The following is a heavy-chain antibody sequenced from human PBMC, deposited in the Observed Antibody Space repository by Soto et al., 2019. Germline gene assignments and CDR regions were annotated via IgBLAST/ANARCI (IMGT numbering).Heavy chain of an antibody. J-gene: IGHJ5*02. D-gene: IGHD2-2*01. V-gene: IGHV4-30-4*01. CDR3: ARGEAVVPAAVNWFDP. Sequence: QVQLQESGPGLVKPSQTLSLTCTVSGGSISSGDYYWSWIRQPPGKGLEWIGYIYYSGSTYYNPSLKRRLTISVDTSKNQFSLKLSSVTAADTAVYYWARGEAVVPAAVNWFDPWGQGTLVTVSS. CDR1: GGSISSGDYY. CDR2: IYYSGST.